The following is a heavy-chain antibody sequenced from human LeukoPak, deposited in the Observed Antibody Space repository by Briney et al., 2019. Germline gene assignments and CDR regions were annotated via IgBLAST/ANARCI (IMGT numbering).Heavy chain of an antibody. V-gene: IGHV2-70*17. Sequence: SGPALVKPTQTLTLTCSFSGFSLTSSGMCVSWVRQPPGKALEWLARIDWHEDKFYRTSLKTRLTISKDTSKNQAVLTMTNMDPVDTATYYCSRTRRVVTTEGIYYYMDVWGKGTTVTVSS. CDR3: SRTRRVVTTEGIYYYMDV. CDR2: IDWHEDK. J-gene: IGHJ6*03. D-gene: IGHD3-3*01. CDR1: GFSLTSSGMC.